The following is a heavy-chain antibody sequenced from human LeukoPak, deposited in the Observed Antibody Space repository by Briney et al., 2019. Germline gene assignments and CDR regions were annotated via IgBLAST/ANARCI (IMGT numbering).Heavy chain of an antibody. Sequence: GGSVRLSCAASGFTFSSYGMHWVRQAPGKGLEWVAFIRYDGSNKYYADSVKGRFTISRDNSKSTLYLQMNDLRAEDTAVYYCALGTVGPGDYYYYMDVWGKGTTVTVSS. D-gene: IGHD4-23*01. J-gene: IGHJ6*03. CDR1: GFTFSSYG. V-gene: IGHV3-30*02. CDR2: IRYDGSNK. CDR3: ALGTVGPGDYYYYMDV.